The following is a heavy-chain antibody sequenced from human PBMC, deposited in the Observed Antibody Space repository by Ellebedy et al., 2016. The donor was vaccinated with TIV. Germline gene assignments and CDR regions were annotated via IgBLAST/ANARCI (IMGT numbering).Heavy chain of an antibody. CDR3: VKRGDGYNFESLVFDY. Sequence: GESLKISXSASGFTFSTYAMHWVRQAPGKGLEYVSAISSNGGSTYYADSVKGRFTISRDNSKNTLYLQMSSLRAEDTAVYYCVKRGDGYNFESLVFDYWGQGTLVTVSS. CDR2: ISSNGGST. D-gene: IGHD5-24*01. V-gene: IGHV3-64D*06. J-gene: IGHJ4*02. CDR1: GFTFSTYA.